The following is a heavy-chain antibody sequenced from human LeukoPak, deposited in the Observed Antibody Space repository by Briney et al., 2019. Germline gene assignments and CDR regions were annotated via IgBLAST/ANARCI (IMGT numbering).Heavy chain of an antibody. CDR1: GFSVSRNY. V-gene: IGHV3-66*01. CDR3: AKDRRTVDAFDV. J-gene: IGHJ3*01. Sequence: GGSLRLSCAASGFSVSRNYMTWVRQAPGEGLEWVSLIYSGGSTSYADSVKGRFTISRDNSKNTLYLQMNSLRAEDTAVYYCAKDRRTVDAFDVWGQGTMAIVSS. CDR2: IYSGGST. D-gene: IGHD1-1*01.